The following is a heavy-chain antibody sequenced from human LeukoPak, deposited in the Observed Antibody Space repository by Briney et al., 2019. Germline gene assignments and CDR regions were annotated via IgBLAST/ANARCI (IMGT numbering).Heavy chain of an antibody. CDR2: INPNSGGT. D-gene: IGHD3-10*01. CDR1: GGTFSSYA. CDR3: ARVGMVRGARTTYNWFDP. J-gene: IGHJ5*02. Sequence: GASVKVSCKASGGTFSSYAISWVRQAPGQGLEWMGWINPNSGGTNYAQKFQGRVTMTRDTSISTAYMELSRLRSDDTAVYYCARVGMVRGARTTYNWFDPWGQGTLVTVSS. V-gene: IGHV1-2*02.